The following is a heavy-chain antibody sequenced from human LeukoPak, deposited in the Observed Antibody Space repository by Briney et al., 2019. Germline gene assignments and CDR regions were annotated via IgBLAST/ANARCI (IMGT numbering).Heavy chain of an antibody. CDR1: GFPFSVYE. V-gene: IGHV3-48*03. CDR3: ALLAVASDFDY. Sequence: GGSLRLSCAVSGFPFSVYEMNWVRQAPGKGLEWVSNIGSSGAIRHYADSVKGRFSVSRDNAENSLFLQMNSLRVEDTGIYYCALLAVASDFDYWGQGALVTVSS. J-gene: IGHJ4*02. CDR2: IGSSGAIR. D-gene: IGHD6-19*01.